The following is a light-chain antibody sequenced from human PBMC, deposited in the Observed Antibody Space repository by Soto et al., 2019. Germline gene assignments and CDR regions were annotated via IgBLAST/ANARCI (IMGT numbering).Light chain of an antibody. CDR2: AAS. V-gene: IGKV4-1*01. J-gene: IGKJ1*01. Sequence: DIVMTKSPDSLAVSLGERATINCKSSQSVLYVSNNRNYLAWYQQKPGQAPRLFIYAASIRATGIPDRFSGSGSGTDFTLTISRLEPEDFAVYYCQQYGLSPRTFGRGTKVDIK. CDR1: QSVLYVSNNRNY. CDR3: QQYGLSPRT.